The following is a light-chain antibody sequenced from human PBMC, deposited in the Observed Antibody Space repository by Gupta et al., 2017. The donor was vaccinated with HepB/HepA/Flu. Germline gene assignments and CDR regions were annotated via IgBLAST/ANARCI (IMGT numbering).Light chain of an antibody. CDR1: QSISSW. J-gene: IGKJ1*01. Sequence: DIQMTQSPSTLSASVGDRVTITCRASQSISSWLAWYQQKSGKAPKLLIYKASNLESGVPSRFSGSGSGTEFALTISSLQPDDFATYYCQQYSTYTWTFGQGTXVEIK. CDR3: QQYSTYTWT. V-gene: IGKV1-5*03. CDR2: KAS.